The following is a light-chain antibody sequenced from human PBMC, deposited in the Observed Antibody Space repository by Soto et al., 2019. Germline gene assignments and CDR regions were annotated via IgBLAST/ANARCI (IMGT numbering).Light chain of an antibody. CDR2: TNN. J-gene: IGLJ2*01. Sequence: QPVLTQPPSASGTPGQRVTISCSGSSSNIGSNAVNRYQQLPGTAPKLLIYTNNQRPSGVPDRFSGSKSGTSASLAISGLQSEDEADYCCASWDDSLNGVVFGGGTKVTVL. V-gene: IGLV1-44*01. CDR1: SSNIGSNA. CDR3: ASWDDSLNGVV.